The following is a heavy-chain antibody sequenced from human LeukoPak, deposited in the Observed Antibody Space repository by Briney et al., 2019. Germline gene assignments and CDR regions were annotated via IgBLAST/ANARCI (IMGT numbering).Heavy chain of an antibody. CDR2: ISSSSSTI. V-gene: IGHV3-11*01. J-gene: IGHJ4*02. CDR1: GFTFTDYY. D-gene: IGHD3/OR15-3a*01. CDR3: ARDFFLDCNPLSYFDY. Sequence: GGSLRLSCAASGFTFTDYYMSWMRQAPGKGLEWVSYISSSSSTIYYADTLKGRFTISRDTAKNSLYLQMNSLRAEDTAVYYCARDFFLDCNPLSYFDYWGQGTLVTVYS.